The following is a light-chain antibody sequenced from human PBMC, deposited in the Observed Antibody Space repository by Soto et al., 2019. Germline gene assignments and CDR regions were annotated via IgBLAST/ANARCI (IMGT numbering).Light chain of an antibody. J-gene: IGKJ5*01. CDR3: QQRNYWPIT. Sequence: EIVLTQSPATLSLSPGEGATLSCRASQSVGSYLAWYQQKLGQAPRLLIYDASNRATGIPARFSGSGSGTDFTLTINSLEPEDFAVYYCQQRNYWPITFGQGTRLEIK. CDR1: QSVGSY. CDR2: DAS. V-gene: IGKV3-11*01.